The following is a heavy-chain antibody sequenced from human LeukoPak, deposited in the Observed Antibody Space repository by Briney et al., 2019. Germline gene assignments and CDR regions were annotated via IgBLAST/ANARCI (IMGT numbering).Heavy chain of an antibody. D-gene: IGHD3-10*01. V-gene: IGHV4-39*02. CDR3: ARDSGTTGEVKFDP. Sequence: SETLSLTCTVSGASISSSNYYWGWIRQPPGKGLEWIGSMYYGGSTYYNPALQSRVTISVDTSKNQFSLRLTSVTAADTAVYYCARDSGTTGEVKFDPWGQGILVTVSS. CDR2: MYYGGST. CDR1: GASISSSNYY. J-gene: IGHJ5*02.